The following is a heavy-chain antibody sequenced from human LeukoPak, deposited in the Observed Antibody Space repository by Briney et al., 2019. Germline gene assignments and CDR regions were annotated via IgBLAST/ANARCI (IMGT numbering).Heavy chain of an antibody. V-gene: IGHV1-8*01. D-gene: IGHD2-15*01. CDR1: RYTFIGYD. J-gene: IGHJ4*02. CDR3: ARGAPGSYCSGGSCPYFDY. Sequence: GASVKVSCKASRYTFIGYDINWVRQATGQGLEWMGWMNPNTGNTGYAQKFRGRVTMTRNTSISTASVELRSLTSEDTALYYCARGAPGSYCSGGSCPYFDYWGQGTLVSVSS. CDR2: MNPNTGNT.